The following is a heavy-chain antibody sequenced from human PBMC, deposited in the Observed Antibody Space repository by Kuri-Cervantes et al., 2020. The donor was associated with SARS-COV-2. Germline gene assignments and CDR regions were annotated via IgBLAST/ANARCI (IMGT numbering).Heavy chain of an antibody. CDR3: ARDPWRADMSGMKRPFDH. Sequence: GESLKISCAASGFTFNDYAIDWVRQAPGKGLEWVAIISFDGRNTKYADSMKGRFTISRDNSKNVVYLQIKSLRLEDTAVYYCARDPWRADMSGMKRPFDHWGQGTLVTVSS. D-gene: IGHD3-3*01. CDR2: ISFDGRNT. J-gene: IGHJ4*02. CDR1: GFTFNDYA. V-gene: IGHV3-30*04.